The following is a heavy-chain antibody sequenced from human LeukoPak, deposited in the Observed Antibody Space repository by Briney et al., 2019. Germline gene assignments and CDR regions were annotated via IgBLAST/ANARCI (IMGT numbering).Heavy chain of an antibody. CDR3: AKGAGSGWYGWFAL. J-gene: IGHJ5*02. Sequence: GESLRLSCAASGFTFSNYAMSWVRQAPGKGLEGVSSIDASGGATYYADSVKGRFTISRDNSKNTFYLQMNSLRAEDTAVYSCAKGAGSGWYGWFALWGQGTLVTVSS. CDR1: GFTFSNYA. D-gene: IGHD6-19*01. CDR2: IDASGGAT. V-gene: IGHV3-23*01.